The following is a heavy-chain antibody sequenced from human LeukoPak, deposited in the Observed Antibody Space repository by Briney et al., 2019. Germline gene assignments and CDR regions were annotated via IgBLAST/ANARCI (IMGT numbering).Heavy chain of an antibody. CDR1: GFTFSSYV. CDR2: ISGRGGNT. D-gene: IGHD6-13*01. Sequence: PGGSLRLSCAASGFTFSSYVMSWVRQAPGKGLEWVSGISGRGGNTYYADSVKGRFTISRDNAKNSLYLQMNSLRAEDTAVYYCASSRSFDYWGQGTLVTVSS. J-gene: IGHJ4*02. V-gene: IGHV3-23*01. CDR3: ASSRSFDY.